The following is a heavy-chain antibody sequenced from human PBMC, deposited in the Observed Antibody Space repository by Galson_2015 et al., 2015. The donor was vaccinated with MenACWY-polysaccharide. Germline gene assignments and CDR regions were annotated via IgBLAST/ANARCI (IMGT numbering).Heavy chain of an antibody. J-gene: IGHJ1*01. Sequence: SLRLSCAASGFTFSTYWMTWVRQAPGKGLEWVANIKQDGSEKYYVDSVKGRFTISRDNAENSLYLQMNSLRAEDTAVYYCATAPSLHGGHHWGQGTLVIISS. CDR2: IKQDGSEK. CDR3: ATAPSLHGGHH. D-gene: IGHD5-24*01. CDR1: GFTFSTYW. V-gene: IGHV3-7*01.